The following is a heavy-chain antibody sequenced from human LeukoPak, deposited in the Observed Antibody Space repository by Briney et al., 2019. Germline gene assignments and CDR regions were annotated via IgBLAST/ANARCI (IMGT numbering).Heavy chain of an antibody. J-gene: IGHJ3*02. V-gene: IGHV4-4*07. Sequence: SETLSLTCTVSGDSISIYYWSWIRQPAGKGLEWIGRIYTSGSTNYNPSLKTRVSMSVDTSKNQSSLKLNSVTAADTAVYYCARGSYYYDSRGNRDAFDIWGQGTMVTVSS. CDR1: GDSISIYY. CDR2: IYTSGST. D-gene: IGHD3-22*01. CDR3: ARGSYYYDSRGNRDAFDI.